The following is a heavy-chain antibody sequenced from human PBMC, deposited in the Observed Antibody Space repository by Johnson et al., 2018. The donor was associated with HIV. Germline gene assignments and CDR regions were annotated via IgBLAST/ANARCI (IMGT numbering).Heavy chain of an antibody. Sequence: QVQLVESGGGLVQPGGSLRLSCAASGFTVSSNYMSWVRQAPGKGLEWVSYISSSGNTIYYADSVKGRVTISRDNAKKSLYLQMNSLRAEDTAVYYCARLRSGNRAFDIWGQGTMVTVSS. CDR3: ARLRSGNRAFDI. CDR2: ISSSGNTI. D-gene: IGHD2-15*01. CDR1: GFTVSSNY. V-gene: IGHV3-11*01. J-gene: IGHJ3*02.